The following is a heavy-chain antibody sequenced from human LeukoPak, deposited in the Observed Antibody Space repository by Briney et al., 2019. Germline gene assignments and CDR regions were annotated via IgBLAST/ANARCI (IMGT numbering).Heavy chain of an antibody. Sequence: PGGSLRLPCVASGFTFPSTTMGWVRQAPGRGLEWVSSITAIDGRTYYADSVRGRFTISRDNSKNTVYLQLNSLRAGDTAIYYCTKDRRGPAAGTWYFDSWGQGTLVTVSS. D-gene: IGHD6-13*01. CDR2: ITAIDGRT. CDR1: GFTFPSTT. CDR3: TKDRRGPAAGTWYFDS. V-gene: IGHV3-23*01. J-gene: IGHJ4*02.